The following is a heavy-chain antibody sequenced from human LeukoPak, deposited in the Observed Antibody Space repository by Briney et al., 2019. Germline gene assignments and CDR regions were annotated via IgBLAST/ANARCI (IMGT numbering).Heavy chain of an antibody. V-gene: IGHV3-23*01. Sequence: GGSLRLSCTASGFTFSSYSLNWVRQAPGKGLEWVSVISGSGDSTYYADSVKGRFTISRDNSKNTLYLQMNSLRAEDTAIYYCASETHRAFDIWGQGTMVTVSS. CDR1: GFTFSSYS. J-gene: IGHJ3*02. CDR2: ISGSGDST. CDR3: ASETHRAFDI.